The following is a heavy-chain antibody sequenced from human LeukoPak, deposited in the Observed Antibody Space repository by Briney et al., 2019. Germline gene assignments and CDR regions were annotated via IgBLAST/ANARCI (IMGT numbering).Heavy chain of an antibody. CDR3: ARERLGYCSGGSCHYYGMDV. CDR2: IYSGGST. J-gene: IGHJ6*02. D-gene: IGHD2-15*01. Sequence: GGSLRLSCAASGFTFSSYGMHWVRQAPGKGLEWVSVIYSGGSTYYADSVKGRFTISRDNSKNTLYLQMNSLRAEDTAVYYCARERLGYCSGGSCHYYGMDVWGQGTTVTVSS. V-gene: IGHV3-66*01. CDR1: GFTFSSYG.